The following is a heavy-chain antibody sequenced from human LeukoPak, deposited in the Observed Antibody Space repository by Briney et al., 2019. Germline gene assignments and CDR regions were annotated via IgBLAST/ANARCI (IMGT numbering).Heavy chain of an antibody. V-gene: IGHV3-23*01. J-gene: IGHJ4*02. CDR3: ARNKGDSG. Sequence: GGSLRLSCAASGFTFSSYAMSWVRQAPGKGLEWVSTVSGSGGSTYNADSVKGRFTISRDNSKNMLYLQMNSLRADDTAVYYCARNKGDSGWGQGTLVTVSS. CDR1: GFTFSSYA. D-gene: IGHD2-15*01. CDR2: VSGSGGST.